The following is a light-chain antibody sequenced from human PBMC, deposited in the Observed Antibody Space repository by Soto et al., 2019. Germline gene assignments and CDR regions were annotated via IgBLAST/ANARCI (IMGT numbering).Light chain of an antibody. J-gene: IGKJ1*01. V-gene: IGKV2-24*01. CDR1: QSLAYSDGNIY. CDR3: VESSLLPHA. Sequence: DVVLTQTPLSSPVTLGQPASISCKSSQSLAYSDGNIYLNWLQQRTGQPPRLLIYKTSNRFSGVPDRFSGSGTGTDFTLKISKVEAEDVGVYYCVESSLLPHAFGQGTKLEIK. CDR2: KTS.